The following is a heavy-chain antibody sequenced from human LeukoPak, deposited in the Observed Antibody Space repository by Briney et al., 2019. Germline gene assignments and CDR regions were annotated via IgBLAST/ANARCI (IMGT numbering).Heavy chain of an antibody. CDR1: GFTFSTFW. Sequence: GGALRLSCAASGFTFSTFWMSWVRQAPGKGLEWVANIKTDGSEKYYVDSMKGRFTVSRDNAKNSLYLQMDSLRAEDTAVYYCARGGTFVSDYWGQGTLVTVSS. V-gene: IGHV3-7*01. J-gene: IGHJ4*02. D-gene: IGHD1-1*01. CDR2: IKTDGSEK. CDR3: ARGGTFVSDY.